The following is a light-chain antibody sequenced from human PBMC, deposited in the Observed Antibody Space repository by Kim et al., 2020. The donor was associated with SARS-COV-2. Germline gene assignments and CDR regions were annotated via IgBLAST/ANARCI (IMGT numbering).Light chain of an antibody. V-gene: IGLV6-57*03. CDR1: SGSIDDNY. J-gene: IGLJ2*01. Sequence: GKTVTISCTRSSGSIDDNYVHWYQQRPGGVPTTVIYEDDRRPSGVSDRFSGSIDNSSNAASLTISGLRTEDEADYYCQSYDRDNVLFGGGTQLTVL. CDR3: QSYDRDNVL. CDR2: EDD.